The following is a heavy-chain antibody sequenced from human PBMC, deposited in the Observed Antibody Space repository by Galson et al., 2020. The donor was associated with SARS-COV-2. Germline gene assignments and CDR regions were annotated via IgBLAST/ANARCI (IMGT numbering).Heavy chain of an antibody. CDR3: AKDFVRGIGYMDV. CDR2: TSATT. V-gene: IGHV3-23*01. D-gene: IGHD3-10*02. J-gene: IGHJ6*03. Sequence: GESLKISCVASGLPFSRQGMSWVRHAPGQGLDWVATTSATTYYADSVRRRFIISRDDSKNTLYLQMNGLSADDTAVYYCAKDFVRGIGYMDVWGPGTTVTVSS. CDR1: GLPFSRQG.